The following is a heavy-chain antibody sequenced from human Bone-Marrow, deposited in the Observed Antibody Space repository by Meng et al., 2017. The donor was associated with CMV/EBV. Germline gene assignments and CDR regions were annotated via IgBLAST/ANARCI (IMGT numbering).Heavy chain of an antibody. V-gene: IGHV3-30*02. CDR2: IRYDGSNK. CDR1: GFTFSSYG. Sequence: GGSLRLSCAASGFTFSSYGMHWVRQAPGKGLEWVAFIRYDGSNKYYADSVKGRFTISRDNSKNTLYLQMNSLRAEDTAVYYCAKDLYCSGGSCSNWFDPWGQGTLVTVSS. CDR3: AKDLYCSGGSCSNWFDP. J-gene: IGHJ5*02. D-gene: IGHD2-15*01.